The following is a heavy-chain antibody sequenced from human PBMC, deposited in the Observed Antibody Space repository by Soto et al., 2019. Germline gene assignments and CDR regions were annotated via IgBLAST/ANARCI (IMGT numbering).Heavy chain of an antibody. CDR3: VKVMGARYYYYGMDV. CDR1: GFTFSDYA. CDR2: ISATGGNI. Sequence: GGSLRLSCVASGFTFSDYAMTWVRQAPGKGLEWVATISATGGNIEYTDSLKGRFTISRVHSKNTLYLQMSSLRAEDTAVYYCVKVMGARYYYYGMDVWGQETTVTVSS. V-gene: IGHV3-23*01. J-gene: IGHJ6*02. D-gene: IGHD1-26*01.